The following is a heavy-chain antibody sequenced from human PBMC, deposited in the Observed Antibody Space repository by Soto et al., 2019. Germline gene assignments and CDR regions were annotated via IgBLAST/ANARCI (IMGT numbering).Heavy chain of an antibody. Sequence: SETLSLTCTVSGGSISSSSYYWGWIRQPPGKGLEWIGSIYYSGSTYYNPSLKSRVTISADTSNNQLSLQLNSVTPDDTAVYYCARLIGDSWLDSWGQGTLVTVSS. CDR2: IYYSGST. CDR3: ARLIGDSWLDS. CDR1: GGSISSSSYY. J-gene: IGHJ5*01. V-gene: IGHV4-39*01.